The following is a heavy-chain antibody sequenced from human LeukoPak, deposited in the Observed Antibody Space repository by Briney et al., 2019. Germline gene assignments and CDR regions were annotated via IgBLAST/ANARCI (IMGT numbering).Heavy chain of an antibody. Sequence: PGGSLRLSCAASGFTFDDYAMHWVRQAPGKGLEWVSGISWNSGSIGYADSVKGRFTISRDNAKNSLYQQMNSLRAEDMALYYCAKAAFSSSECIWFDPWGQGTLVIVSS. CDR1: GFTFDDYA. D-gene: IGHD6-6*01. V-gene: IGHV3-9*03. J-gene: IGHJ5*02. CDR3: AKAAFSSSECIWFDP. CDR2: ISWNSGSI.